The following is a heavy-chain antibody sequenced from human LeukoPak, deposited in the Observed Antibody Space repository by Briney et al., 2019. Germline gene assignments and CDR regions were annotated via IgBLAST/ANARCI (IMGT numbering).Heavy chain of an antibody. Sequence: GESLKISCKGSGYNFTTYWIGWVRQMPGKGLDWMGVIYPADSDTRYSPSFQGQVTISADKSIRTAYLQWSSLKASDTAIYYCARGGYSYGPFDYWGQGTLVTVSS. V-gene: IGHV5-51*01. CDR3: ARGGYSYGPFDY. D-gene: IGHD5-18*01. J-gene: IGHJ4*02. CDR1: GYNFTTYW. CDR2: IYPADSDT.